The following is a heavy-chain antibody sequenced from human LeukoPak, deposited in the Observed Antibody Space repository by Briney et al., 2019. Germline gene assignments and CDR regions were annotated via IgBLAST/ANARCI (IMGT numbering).Heavy chain of an antibody. J-gene: IGHJ6*02. V-gene: IGHV1-69*13. D-gene: IGHD6-19*01. CDR1: GGTFGSYA. CDR3: ARRRAVGQWPASWGYYYYGMDV. Sequence: ASVKVSCKASGGTFGSYAISWVRQAPGQGLEWMGGIIPIFGTANYAQKFQGRVTITADESTSTAYMELSSLRSEDTAVYYCARRRAVGQWPASWGYYYYGMDVWGQGTTVTVSS. CDR2: IIPIFGTA.